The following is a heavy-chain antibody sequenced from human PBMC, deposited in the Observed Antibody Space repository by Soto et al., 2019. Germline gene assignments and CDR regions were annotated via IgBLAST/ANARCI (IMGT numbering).Heavy chain of an antibody. CDR2: ISYDGSNK. V-gene: IGHV3-30-3*01. CDR1: GFTFSSYA. J-gene: IGHJ5*02. CDR3: ESNWYDP. Sequence: HPGGSLRLSCAASGFTFSSYAMHWVRQAPGKGLEWVAVISYDGSNKYYADSVKGRFTISRDNSKNTLYLQMNSLRAEDTAVYYCESNWYDPWGQGTLVTVSS.